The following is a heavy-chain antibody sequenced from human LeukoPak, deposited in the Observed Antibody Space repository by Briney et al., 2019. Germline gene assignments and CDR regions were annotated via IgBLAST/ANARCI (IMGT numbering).Heavy chain of an antibody. D-gene: IGHD5-12*01. CDR2: ISAYNGNT. CDR3: ARDSGYDLNLRNWFDP. CDR1: GYTFTSYG. J-gene: IGHJ5*02. V-gene: IGHV1-18*01. Sequence: ASVNVSCKSSGYTFTSYGISWVRQAPGQGREWMGGISAYNGNTNYAQKLQGRVTMTTDTSTSTAYMELRSLRSDDTAVYYCARDSGYDLNLRNWFDPWGQGTLVTVSS.